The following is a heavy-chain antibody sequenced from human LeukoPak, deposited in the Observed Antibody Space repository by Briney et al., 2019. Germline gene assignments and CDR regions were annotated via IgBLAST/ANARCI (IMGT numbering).Heavy chain of an antibody. V-gene: IGHV3-53*01. CDR2: IYSGGAT. J-gene: IGHJ5*02. CDR3: ARDREGP. D-gene: IGHD1-26*01. CDR1: GFTVSNNY. Sequence: GGSLRLSCAASGFTVSNNYMRWVRQAPGKGLEWVSSIYSGGATKYADSVKGRFTISRDNSKNALYLQMISLRPEDTAVYYCARDREGPWGQGTLVTVSS.